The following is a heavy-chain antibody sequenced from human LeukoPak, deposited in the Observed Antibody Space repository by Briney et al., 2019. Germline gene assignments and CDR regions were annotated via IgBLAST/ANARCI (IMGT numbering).Heavy chain of an antibody. CDR3: ARTGSGSYDLFDY. Sequence: PSETLSLTCTVSGGSISSYYWSWIRQPPGKGLEWIGYIYYSGSTNYNPSLKSRVTISVDTSKNQFSLKLSSVTAADTAVYYCARTGSGSYDLFDYWGQGILVTVSS. D-gene: IGHD3-10*01. J-gene: IGHJ4*02. CDR2: IYYSGST. V-gene: IGHV4-59*01. CDR1: GGSISSYY.